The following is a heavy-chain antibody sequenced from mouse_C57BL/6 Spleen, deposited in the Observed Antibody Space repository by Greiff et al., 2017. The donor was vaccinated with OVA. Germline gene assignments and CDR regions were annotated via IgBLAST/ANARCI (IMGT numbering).Heavy chain of an antibody. CDR3: ARGGLYYGNPDY. Sequence: EVQLQQSGPELVKPGASVKMSCKASGYTFTDYNMHWVKQSHGKSLEWIGYINPNNGGTSYNQKFKGKATLTVNKSSSTAYMELRSLTSEDSAVYYCARGGLYYGNPDYWGQGTTLTVSS. CDR2: INPNNGGT. V-gene: IGHV1-22*01. J-gene: IGHJ2*01. D-gene: IGHD2-1*01. CDR1: GYTFTDYN.